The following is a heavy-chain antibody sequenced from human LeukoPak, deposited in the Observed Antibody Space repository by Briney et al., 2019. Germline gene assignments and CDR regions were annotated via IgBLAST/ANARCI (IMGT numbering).Heavy chain of an antibody. J-gene: IGHJ4*02. D-gene: IGHD6-19*01. V-gene: IGHV4-59*01. Sequence: SETLSLTCTVSGGSISSYYWSWIRQPPGKGLEWIGYIYYSGSTNYNPSLKSLVTISVDTSKNQFSLKLSSVTAADPAVHYCARSSGWYLDYWGQGTLVTVS. CDR3: ARSSGWYLDY. CDR1: GGSISSYY. CDR2: IYYSGST.